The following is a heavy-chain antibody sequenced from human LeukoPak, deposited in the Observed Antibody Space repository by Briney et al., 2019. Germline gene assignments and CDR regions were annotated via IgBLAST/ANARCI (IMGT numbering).Heavy chain of an antibody. Sequence: GGSLRLSCGASGFTFGTYWMHWVRQAPGKGLEWVSSISSSSSYIYYADSVKGRFTISRDNAKNSPYLQMNSLRAEDTAVYYCAKDGSGSSYYYYYYMDVWGKGTTVTVSS. CDR1: GFTFGTYW. D-gene: IGHD3-10*01. J-gene: IGHJ6*03. CDR2: ISSSSSYI. V-gene: IGHV3-21*04. CDR3: AKDGSGSSYYYYYYMDV.